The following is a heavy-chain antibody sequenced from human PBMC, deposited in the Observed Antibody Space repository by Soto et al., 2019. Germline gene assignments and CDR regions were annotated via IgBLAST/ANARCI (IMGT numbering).Heavy chain of an antibody. CDR1: GYTFTSYG. CDR2: ISAYNGNT. CDR3: ARAHRWFGELTHYYYGMDV. J-gene: IGHJ6*02. V-gene: IGHV1-18*04. Sequence: ASVKVSCKASGYTFTSYGISWVRQAPGQGLEWMGWISAYNGNTNYAQKLQGRVTMTTDTSTSTAYMELRSLRSDDTAVYYCARAHRWFGELTHYYYGMDVWGQGTTVTVSS. D-gene: IGHD3-10*01.